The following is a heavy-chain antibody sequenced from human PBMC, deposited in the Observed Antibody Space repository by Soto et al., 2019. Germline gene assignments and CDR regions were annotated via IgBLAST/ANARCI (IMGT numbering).Heavy chain of an antibody. CDR3: ARDRGFRHYYDS. CDR2: IFYTGSS. Sequence: QVQLQESGPGLVKPSETLSLTCTVSGSSVSGGSYYWSWIRKPPGKGLEWIGHIFYTGSSNYNLSLMSRETISVDTSQNQFSLKLSSVTAADTAVYYCARDRGFRHYYDSWGQGTLVTVSS. CDR1: GSSVSGGSYY. V-gene: IGHV4-61*01. J-gene: IGHJ4*02. D-gene: IGHD3-22*01.